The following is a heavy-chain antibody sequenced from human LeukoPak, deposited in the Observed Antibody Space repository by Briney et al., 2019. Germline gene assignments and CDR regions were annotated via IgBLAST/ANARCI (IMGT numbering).Heavy chain of an antibody. CDR2: ISWNSGSI. CDR1: GFTFDDYA. V-gene: IGHV3-9*01. D-gene: IGHD6-19*01. CDR3: AKAPSGIAVAGYFDY. Sequence: GGSLRLYCAASGFTFDDYAMHWVRQAPGKGLEWVSGISWNSGSIGYADSVKGRFTISRDNAKNSLYLQMNSLRAEDTALYYCAKAPSGIAVAGYFDYWGQGTLVTVSS. J-gene: IGHJ4*02.